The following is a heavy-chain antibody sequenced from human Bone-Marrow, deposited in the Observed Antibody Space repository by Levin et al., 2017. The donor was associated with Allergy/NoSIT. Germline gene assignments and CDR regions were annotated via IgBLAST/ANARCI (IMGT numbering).Heavy chain of an antibody. CDR3: ARDRRSQVVKDAFDI. CDR2: ISSSGSTI. D-gene: IGHD2-15*01. V-gene: IGHV3-11*01. CDR1: GITFTDYY. J-gene: IGHJ3*02. Sequence: PGESLKISCAASGITFTDYYMTWIRQAPGKGLEWVAYISSSGSTIYYADSVKGRFTISRDNAQNSLFLQMNSLRAEDTAVYYCARDRRSQVVKDAFDIWGQGTMVTVSS.